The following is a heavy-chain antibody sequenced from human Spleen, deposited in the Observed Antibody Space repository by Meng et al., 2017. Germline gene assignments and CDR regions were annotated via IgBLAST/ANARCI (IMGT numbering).Heavy chain of an antibody. CDR3: AGDYGDFLEFDP. D-gene: IGHD4-17*01. CDR2: INPNSGGT. V-gene: IGHV1-2*06. J-gene: IGHJ5*02. CDR1: GNIFTAHY. Sequence: QVNLVQVGAEVKKPGASVKVSCQASGNIFTAHYVHGVRQAPGEGLEWMGRINPNSGGTNYAQKFQGRVTTSRDTSISTAYMELSRLRSVDTAVYYCAGDYGDFLEFDPWGQGTLVTVSS.